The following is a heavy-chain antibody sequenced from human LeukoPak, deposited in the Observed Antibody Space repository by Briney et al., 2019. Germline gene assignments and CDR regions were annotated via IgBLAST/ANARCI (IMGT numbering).Heavy chain of an antibody. CDR1: GGSISSGGYY. CDR3: ARESITMIATC. Sequence: PSETLPLTCTVSGGSISSGGYYWSWIRQHPGKGLEWIGYIYYSGSTYYNPSLKSRVTISVDTSKNQFSLKLSSVTAADTAVYYCARESITMIATCWGQGTLVTVSS. D-gene: IGHD3-22*01. CDR2: IYYSGST. J-gene: IGHJ4*02. V-gene: IGHV4-31*03.